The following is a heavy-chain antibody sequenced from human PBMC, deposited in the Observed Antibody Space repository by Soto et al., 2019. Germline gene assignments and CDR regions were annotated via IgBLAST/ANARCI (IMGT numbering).Heavy chain of an antibody. CDR2: IKQDGSDK. V-gene: IGHV3-7*03. D-gene: IGHD6-6*01. CDR3: GKGDEYSDC. Sequence: PGGTRILSCRASGFTFSHSLMSWVRQAPGKGPERVAYIKQDGSDKYYVDSAKGRFTISRDNVKNSLYLQMNSLRAADAAVYVCGKGDEYSDCWGRRTLVTVSS. J-gene: IGHJ4*02. CDR1: GFTFSHSL.